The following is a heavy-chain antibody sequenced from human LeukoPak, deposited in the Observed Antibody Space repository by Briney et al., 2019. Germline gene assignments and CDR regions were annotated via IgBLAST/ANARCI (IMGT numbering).Heavy chain of an antibody. CDR1: GFTFSDYY. CDR3: VSPRAVAAAGRIVDY. CDR2: ISSSGSTI. D-gene: IGHD6-13*01. J-gene: IGHJ4*02. Sequence: GGSLRLSCAASGFTFSDYYMSLIRQAAGKGLEWVSCISSSGSTIYYADSVKGRFTISRDNAKNSLYLQMNSLRAEDTAVYYCVSPRAVAAAGRIVDYWGQGTLVTVSS. V-gene: IGHV3-11*01.